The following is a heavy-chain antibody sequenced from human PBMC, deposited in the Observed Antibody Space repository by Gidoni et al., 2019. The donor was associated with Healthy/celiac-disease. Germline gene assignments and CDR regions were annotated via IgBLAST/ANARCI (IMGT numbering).Heavy chain of an antibody. Sequence: QVQLQESGPGLVKPSQTLSLTCTVSGGSISSGGYYWSWIRQHPGKGLEWIGYIYYSGSTYYNPSLKSRVTISVDTSKNQFSLKLSSVTAADTAVYYCARDRALRLGELSYLDYWGQGTLVTVSS. J-gene: IGHJ4*02. CDR2: IYYSGST. CDR1: GGSISSGGYY. V-gene: IGHV4-31*03. D-gene: IGHD3-16*02. CDR3: ARDRALRLGELSYLDY.